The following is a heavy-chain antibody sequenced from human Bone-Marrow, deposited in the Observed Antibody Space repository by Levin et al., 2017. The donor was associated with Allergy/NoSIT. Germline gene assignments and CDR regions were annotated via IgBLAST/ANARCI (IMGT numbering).Heavy chain of an antibody. CDR3: ARAASRTRYCSGGSCDQGYYGMDV. CDR2: ISSSGSTI. CDR1: GFTFSDYY. J-gene: IGHJ6*02. Sequence: GESLKISCAASGFTFSDYYMSWIRQAPGKGLEWVSYISSSGSTIYYADSVKGRFTISRDNAKNSLYLQMNSLRAEDTAVYYCARAASRTRYCSGGSCDQGYYGMDVWGQGTTVTVSS. V-gene: IGHV3-11*01. D-gene: IGHD2-15*01.